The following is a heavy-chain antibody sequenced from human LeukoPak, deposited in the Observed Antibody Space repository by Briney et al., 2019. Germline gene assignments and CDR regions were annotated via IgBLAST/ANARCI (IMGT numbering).Heavy chain of an antibody. V-gene: IGHV4-39*07. CDR3: AISNYDILTGYPSPFDY. D-gene: IGHD3-9*01. CDR2: IYHSGST. J-gene: IGHJ4*02. CDR1: GGSISSSSYY. Sequence: SETLSLTCTVSGGSISSSSYYWGWIRQPPGKGLEWIGSIYHSGSTYYNPSLKSRVTISVDTSKNQFSLKLSSVTAADTAVYYCAISNYDILTGYPSPFDYWGQGTLVTVSS.